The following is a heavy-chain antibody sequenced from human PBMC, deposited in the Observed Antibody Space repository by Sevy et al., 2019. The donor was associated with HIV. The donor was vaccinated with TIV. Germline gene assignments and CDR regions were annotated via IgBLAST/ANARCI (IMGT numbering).Heavy chain of an antibody. J-gene: IGHJ4*02. Sequence: GGSLRLTCVVSGITFNENWMTWVRQAPGRGLEWVANIMKDGSVKDYVDSVKGRFTISRDNAKNSVYLQMNNLRVEDTAIYYCATNAHWGQGLPVTVSS. CDR1: GITFNENW. CDR3: ATNAH. V-gene: IGHV3-7*01. CDR2: IMKDGSVK.